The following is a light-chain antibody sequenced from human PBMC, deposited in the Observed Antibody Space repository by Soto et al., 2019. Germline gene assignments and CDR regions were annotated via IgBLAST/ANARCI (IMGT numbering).Light chain of an antibody. Sequence: DIQMTQSPSSLSASVGDRVTITCRASQSISSYLNWYQQKPGKAPKLLIYAASSLQSGVPSRFSGSGSGTEFTLTISSLQPDDFATYYCQHYKSYSEAFGQGTKVDI. CDR3: QHYKSYSEA. J-gene: IGKJ1*01. CDR1: QSISSY. CDR2: AAS. V-gene: IGKV1-39*01.